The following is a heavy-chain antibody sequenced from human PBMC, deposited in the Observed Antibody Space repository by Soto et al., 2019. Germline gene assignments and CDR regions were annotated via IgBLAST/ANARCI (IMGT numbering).Heavy chain of an antibody. Sequence: SETRSLTCAVSGGSITKSPWWSWVRQAPGKGLEWIGEIYHNGTTNYNPSLESRVTMSGDKSKNQCSLNLRSMTAADTAVYYCDMLRGGMFMMDVSGQGHTVTVSS. CDR2: IYHNGTT. CDR1: GGSITKSPW. V-gene: IGHV4-4*02. CDR3: DMLRGGMFMMDV. J-gene: IGHJ6*01. D-gene: IGHD3-10*01.